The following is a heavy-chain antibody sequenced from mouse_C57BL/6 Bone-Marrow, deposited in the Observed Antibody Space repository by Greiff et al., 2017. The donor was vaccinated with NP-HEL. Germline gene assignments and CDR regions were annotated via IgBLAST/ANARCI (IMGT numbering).Heavy chain of an antibody. CDR1: GYTFTSYW. CDR3: ARWRLRLCYFDY. Sequence: QVQLQQPGAELVKPGASVKMSCKASGYTFTSYWITWMQPRPGQGLEWIGDIYPGSGSTNYNEKFKSKATLTVDTSSSTAYMQLSSLTSEDSAVYYCARWRLRLCYFDYWGQGTTLTVSS. D-gene: IGHD3-2*02. CDR2: IYPGSGST. J-gene: IGHJ2*01. V-gene: IGHV1-55*01.